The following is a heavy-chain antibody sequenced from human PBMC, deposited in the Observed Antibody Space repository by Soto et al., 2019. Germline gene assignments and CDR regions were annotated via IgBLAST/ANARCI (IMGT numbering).Heavy chain of an antibody. V-gene: IGHV4-30-4*01. CDR2: IYHTGTT. Sequence: SETLSLTCSVSGGSISSIDYFWSWIRQPPGKGLEWIGFIYHTGTTYYNPSLRSRVTISIDTSKSQFSMKLNSVTAADTAVYYCARVMDAMQNWLDPWGQGTLVTVSS. CDR3: ARVMDAMQNWLDP. CDR1: GGSISSIDYF. J-gene: IGHJ5*02. D-gene: IGHD2-2*03.